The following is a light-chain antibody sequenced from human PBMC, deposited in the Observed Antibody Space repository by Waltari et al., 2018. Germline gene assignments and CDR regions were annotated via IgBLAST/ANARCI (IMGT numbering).Light chain of an antibody. Sequence: AIQVTQSPSSLSASVGDRVTITCRASQDLDNWLAWYQQKPGKAPNLLIYGASVLESGVPSRFSGSRSGTDFTLTISSLQPEDFATYYCQQLHSYPRAFGGGTKVESK. V-gene: IGKV1-13*02. CDR3: QQLHSYPRA. J-gene: IGKJ4*01. CDR1: QDLDNW. CDR2: GAS.